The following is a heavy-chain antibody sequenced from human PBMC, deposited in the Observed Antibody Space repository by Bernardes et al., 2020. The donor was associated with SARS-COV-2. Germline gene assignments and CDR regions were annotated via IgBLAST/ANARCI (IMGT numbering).Heavy chain of an antibody. D-gene: IGHD3-3*01. J-gene: IGHJ5*02. V-gene: IGHV4-34*01. CDR3: ARGERGYYDFWSGYLDGFDP. Sequence: SETLSLTCAVYGGSFSGYYWSWIRQPPGKGLEWIGEINHSGSTNYNPSLKSRVTISVDTSKNQFSLKLSSVTAADTAVYYCARGERGYYDFWSGYLDGFDPWGQGTLVTVSS. CDR2: INHSGST. CDR1: GGSFSGYY.